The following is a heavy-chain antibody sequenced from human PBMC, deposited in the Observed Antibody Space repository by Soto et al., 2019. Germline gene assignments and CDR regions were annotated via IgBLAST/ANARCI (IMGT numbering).Heavy chain of an antibody. Sequence: PGGPLRLSCAASGFAFNIYEMNWVRKPPGKGLEWVSYISTSGTTIYYADSVKGRFTISRDNAKNLLYLQMNSLRAEDTAVYFCARVRPGYSYGYPNWFDPWGQGTLVTVSS. CDR2: ISTSGTTI. CDR1: GFAFNIYE. CDR3: ARVRPGYSYGYPNWFDP. D-gene: IGHD5-18*01. V-gene: IGHV3-48*03. J-gene: IGHJ5*02.